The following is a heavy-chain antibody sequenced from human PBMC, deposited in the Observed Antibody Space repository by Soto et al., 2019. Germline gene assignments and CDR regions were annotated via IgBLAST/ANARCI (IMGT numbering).Heavy chain of an antibody. CDR2: ISSRSSYT. D-gene: IGHD5-18*01. V-gene: IGHV3-11*06. Sequence: GGSLRLSCAVAGLTFNDYYRVWSRQAPRKVLEWVSHISSRSSYTNYADSVKGRFTISRDNAKNKLYLQMNRLRADDTAVYYCARDHSLGGYSYGKFDCCGQGT. J-gene: IGHJ4*02. CDR1: GLTFNDYY. CDR3: ARDHSLGGYSYGKFDC.